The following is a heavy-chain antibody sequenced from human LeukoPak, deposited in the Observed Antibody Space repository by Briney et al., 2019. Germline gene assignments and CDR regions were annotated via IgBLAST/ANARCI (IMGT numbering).Heavy chain of an antibody. V-gene: IGHV1-2*06. CDR1: GYTFTDYY. J-gene: IGHJ4*02. CDR3: ARGYDGTY. D-gene: IGHD3-16*01. Sequence: ASVKVSCKASGYTFTDYYMHWVRQAPGQGLEWMGRINPKSGGTNYAQHFQDTVTMTRNTSISTAYMELSRLRSDDTAVYYCARGYDGTYWGEGSLVTVSS. CDR2: INPKSGGT.